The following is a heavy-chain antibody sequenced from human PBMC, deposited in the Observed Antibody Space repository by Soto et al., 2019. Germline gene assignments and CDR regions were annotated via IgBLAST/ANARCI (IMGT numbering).Heavy chain of an antibody. V-gene: IGHV4-34*01. J-gene: IGHJ4*02. CDR1: GGSFSGYY. CDR3: ARGVKQWTVGLGGVPYYFDY. CDR2: INHSGST. Sequence: QVQLQQWGAGLLKPSETLSLTCAVYGGSFSGYYWSWIRQPPGKGREWMGEINHSGSTNYNPSLKSRVTISVDTSKNQFSLKLSSVTAADTAVYYCARGVKQWTVGLGGVPYYFDYWGQGTLVTVSS. D-gene: IGHD6-19*01.